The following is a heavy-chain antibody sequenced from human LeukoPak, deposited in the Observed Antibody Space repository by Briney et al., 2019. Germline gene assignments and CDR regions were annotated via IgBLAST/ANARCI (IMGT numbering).Heavy chain of an antibody. CDR3: ARHHRYYYDTPPFDY. CDR2: IYPSGNT. V-gene: IGHV4-4*07. CDR1: GGSFSSYF. D-gene: IGHD3-22*01. J-gene: IGHJ4*02. Sequence: SETLSLTCSVSGGSFSSYFWSWVRHPAGKGLEWIGRIYPSGNTNYNPSLESRVTISVDTSKNQFSLKLRSVTAADTAVYYCARHHRYYYDTPPFDYWGQGTLVTVSS.